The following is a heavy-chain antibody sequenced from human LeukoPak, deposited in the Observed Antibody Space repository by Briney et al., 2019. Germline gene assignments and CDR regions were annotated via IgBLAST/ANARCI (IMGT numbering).Heavy chain of an antibody. CDR1: GGSISSYY. CDR2: IYYSGST. CDR3: GRARSQWLTYFDY. Sequence: SSETLSLTCTVSGGSISSYYRSWIRQPPGKGLEWIGYIYYSGSTNYNPSLKSRVTISVDTSTNQFSLKLSSVTAADTTVYYCGRARSQWLTYFDYWGQGTLVTVSS. V-gene: IGHV4-59*01. D-gene: IGHD6-19*01. J-gene: IGHJ4*02.